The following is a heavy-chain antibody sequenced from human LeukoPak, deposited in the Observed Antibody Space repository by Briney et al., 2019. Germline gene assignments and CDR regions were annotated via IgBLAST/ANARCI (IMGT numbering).Heavy chain of an antibody. CDR2: VYYSGST. V-gene: IGHV4-59*01. CDR1: GGSISSYY. D-gene: IGHD2-21*02. CDR3: AGFGGGGDCYSAFDS. J-gene: IGHJ4*02. Sequence: SETLSLTCTVSGGSISSYYWSWIRQPPGKGLEWIGYVYYSGSTNYNPSLKSRVTISVDTSKNQFSLKVSSVTAADTAVYCCAGFGGGGDCYSAFDSWGQGTLVTVSS.